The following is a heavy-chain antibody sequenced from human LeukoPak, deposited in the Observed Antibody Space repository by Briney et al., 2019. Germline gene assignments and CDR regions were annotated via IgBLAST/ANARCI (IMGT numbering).Heavy chain of an antibody. CDR3: ARDRYPAAGTLDY. J-gene: IGHJ4*02. CDR1: GGSISSSSYY. D-gene: IGHD6-13*01. V-gene: IGHV4-39*07. Sequence: SETLSLTCTVSGGSISSSSYYWGWIRQPPGKGLEWIGSIYYSGSTYYNPSLKSRVTISVDTSKNQFSLKLSSVTAADTAVYYCARDRYPAAGTLDYWGQGTLVTVSS. CDR2: IYYSGST.